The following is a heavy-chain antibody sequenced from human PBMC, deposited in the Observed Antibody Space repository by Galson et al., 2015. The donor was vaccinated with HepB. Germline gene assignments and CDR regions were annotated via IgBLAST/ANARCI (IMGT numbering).Heavy chain of an antibody. CDR3: GRFMDYLFSFDY. V-gene: IGHV5-51*01. CDR2: IFPLDSDT. J-gene: IGHJ4*02. Sequence: SGAEVKKPGESLKISCQGSGYTFTNYWIGWVRQMPGKGLEWIGIIFPLDSDTRYSPSFQGQVTISADESISTAYLQINSLKASDTAIYFCGRFMDYLFSFDYCGQGTLVTVSS. CDR1: GYTFTNYW. D-gene: IGHD3/OR15-3a*01.